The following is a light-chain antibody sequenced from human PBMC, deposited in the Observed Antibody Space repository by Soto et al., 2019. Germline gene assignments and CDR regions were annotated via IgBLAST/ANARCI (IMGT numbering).Light chain of an antibody. Sequence: ETVMTQSPGTLSVSLGERATLSFRASQSVSIHLAWYQQKPGQAPRLLIYDTSTRATGIPARFSGSGSGTEFTLTISSLEPEDFALYYCQQYGDSPITFGQGTRLEIK. CDR3: QQYGDSPIT. V-gene: IGKV3-15*01. CDR1: QSVSIH. CDR2: DTS. J-gene: IGKJ5*01.